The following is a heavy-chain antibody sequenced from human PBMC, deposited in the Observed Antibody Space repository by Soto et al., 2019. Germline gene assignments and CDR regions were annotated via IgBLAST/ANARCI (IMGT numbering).Heavy chain of an antibody. J-gene: IGHJ4*02. Sequence: GGSLILSCAAYGFTFSSYSMSWVRQAPGKGLEWVSAISGSGGSTYYADSVKGRFTISRDNSKNTLYLQMNSLRAEDTAVYYCAKVRGIAARPGYFYFDYWGQGTLVTVSS. D-gene: IGHD6-6*01. CDR3: AKVRGIAARPGYFYFDY. CDR1: GFTFSSYS. CDR2: ISGSGGST. V-gene: IGHV3-23*01.